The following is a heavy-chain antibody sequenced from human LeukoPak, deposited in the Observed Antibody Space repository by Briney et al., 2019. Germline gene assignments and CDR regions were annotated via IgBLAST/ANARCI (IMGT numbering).Heavy chain of an antibody. V-gene: IGHV4-59*01. D-gene: IGHD6-19*01. CDR2: IYYSGST. CDR3: ARVGAVAGTGDY. J-gene: IGHJ4*02. CDR1: GGSLSSYY. Sequence: SETLSLTCTVSGGSLSSYYWSWIRQPPGKGLEWIGYIYYSGSTNYNPSLKSRVTISVDTSKNQFSLKLSSVTAADTAVYYCARVGAVAGTGDYWGQGTLVTVSS.